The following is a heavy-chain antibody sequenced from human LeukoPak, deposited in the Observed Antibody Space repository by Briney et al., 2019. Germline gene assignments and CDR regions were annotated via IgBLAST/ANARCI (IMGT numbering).Heavy chain of an antibody. D-gene: IGHD3-16*02. CDR3: ARHIGGGIEDMDV. CDR1: GGSIGTYY. CDR2: IYVTGST. V-gene: IGHV4-59*08. J-gene: IGHJ6*03. Sequence: SETLSLACTVSGGSIGTYYWSWIRQSPGKGLEWIGYIYVTGSTRYNPYLQSRVTISVDTSRNQFFLKMSSVTAADTAVYYCARHIGGGIEDMDVWGKGTKVTVSS.